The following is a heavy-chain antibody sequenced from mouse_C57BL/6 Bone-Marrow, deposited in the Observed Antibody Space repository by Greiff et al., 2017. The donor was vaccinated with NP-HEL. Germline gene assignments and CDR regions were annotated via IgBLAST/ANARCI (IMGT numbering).Heavy chain of an antibody. CDR2: IYPGDGDT. CDR1: GYAFSSSW. V-gene: IGHV1-82*01. J-gene: IGHJ2*01. Sequence: QVQLQQSGPELVKPGASVKISCKASGYAFSSSWMNWVKQRPGKGLEWIGRIYPGDGDTNYNGKFKGKATLTADKSSSTAYMQLSSLTSEDSAVYFCARSLRDYWGQGTTLTVSS. D-gene: IGHD1-1*01. CDR3: ARSLRDY.